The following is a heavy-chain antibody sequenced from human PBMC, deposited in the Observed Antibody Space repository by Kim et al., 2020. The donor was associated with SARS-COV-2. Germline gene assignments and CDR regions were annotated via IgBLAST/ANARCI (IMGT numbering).Heavy chain of an antibody. Sequence: SETLSLTCTVSGGSISSYYWSWIRQPPGKGLEWIGYIYYSGSTNYNPSLKSRVTISVDTSKNQFSLKLSSVTAADTAVYYCARERRGHCSSTSCYWVSKKSESPISDDYYYYYGMDVWGQGTTVTVSS. CDR3: ARERRGHCSSTSCYWVSKKSESPISDDYYYYYGMDV. J-gene: IGHJ6*02. CDR2: IYYSGST. CDR1: GGSISSYY. V-gene: IGHV4-59*13. D-gene: IGHD2-2*01.